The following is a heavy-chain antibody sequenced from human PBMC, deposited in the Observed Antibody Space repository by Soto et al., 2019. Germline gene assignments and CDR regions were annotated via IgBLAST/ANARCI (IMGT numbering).Heavy chain of an antibody. V-gene: IGHV4-59*01. CDR3: ARDAGGPYDH. CDR1: GAPITINY. Sequence: SETLSLTCTVSGAPITINYWSWIRQAPGKGLEWIGYIYYSGSTTYNPSLKSRVTMSADTSKDQFALKLNSVTAADTAVYYCARDAGGPYDHWGPGSLVTVSS. D-gene: IGHD2-15*01. CDR2: IYYSGST. J-gene: IGHJ4*01.